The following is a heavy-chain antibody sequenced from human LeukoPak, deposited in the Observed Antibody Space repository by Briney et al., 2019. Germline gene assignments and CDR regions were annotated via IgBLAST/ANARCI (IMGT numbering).Heavy chain of an antibody. V-gene: IGHV3-7*01. Sequence: GGSLRLSCAVSGFTISNYWMSWVRQAPGKGLEWVAAIKQDGSAEFYVDSVKGRFTISRDSAKNSLYLQMNSLRDDDTAVYYCARDLFDYWGQGTLVTVSS. CDR1: GFTISNYW. CDR2: IKQDGSAE. J-gene: IGHJ4*02. CDR3: ARDLFDY.